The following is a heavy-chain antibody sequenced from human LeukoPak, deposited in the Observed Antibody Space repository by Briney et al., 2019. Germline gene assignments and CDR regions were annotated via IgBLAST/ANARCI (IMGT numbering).Heavy chain of an antibody. CDR1: GYSFTSYW. CDR3: ARRVVVPAAHYDYYYYMDV. J-gene: IGHJ6*03. V-gene: IGHV5-51*01. CDR2: IYPGDSDT. Sequence: GESLKISCKGSGYSFTSYWIGWVRQMPGKGLEWMGIIYPGDSDTRYSPSFQGQVTISADKSISTAYLQWSSLKASDTAMYYCARRVVVPAAHYDYYYYMDVWGKGTTVTVSS. D-gene: IGHD2-2*01.